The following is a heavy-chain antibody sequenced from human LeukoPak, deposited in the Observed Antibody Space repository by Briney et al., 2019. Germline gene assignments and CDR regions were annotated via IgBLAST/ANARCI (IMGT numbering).Heavy chain of an antibody. V-gene: IGHV1-46*01. J-gene: IGHJ4*02. CDR2: INPSDGST. Sequence: ASVKVSFKASGYTFTNYYMHWVRQAPGQGLEWMGIINPSDGSTRYAQKLQGRVTMTTDTSTSTAYMELRSLRSDDTAVYYCARAGITSGWVQNMDYWGQGTLVTVSS. CDR3: ARAGITSGWVQNMDY. D-gene: IGHD6-19*01. CDR1: GYTFTNYY.